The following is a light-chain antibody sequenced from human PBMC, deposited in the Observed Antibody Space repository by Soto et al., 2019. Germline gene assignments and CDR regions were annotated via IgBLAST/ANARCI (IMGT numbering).Light chain of an antibody. J-gene: IGLJ1*01. CDR2: EVT. CDR1: SSDVGAYNY. CDR3: NSYTTNSNRV. V-gene: IGLV2-14*01. Sequence: QSVLTQPASVSGSPGQSITISCTGTSSDVGAYNYVSWYQHHPGKAPKLMIYEVTNRPSGVSNRFSGSKSGNTASLTISGLQAEDEADYYCNSYTTNSNRVFGTRTKVTVL.